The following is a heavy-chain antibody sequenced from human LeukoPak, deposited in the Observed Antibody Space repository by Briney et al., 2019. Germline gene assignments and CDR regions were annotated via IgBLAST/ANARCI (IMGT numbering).Heavy chain of an antibody. V-gene: IGHV4-34*01. CDR1: GGSFTNYY. CDR3: ASGAAAGNLNY. Sequence: SETLSLTCAVYGGSFTNYYWSWIRQPPGKGLEWIGEINHSGSTKYNPSLKSRVTISVDKSKNQFSLKLSSVTAADTAVYYCASGAAAGNLNYWGQGTLVTVSS. D-gene: IGHD6-13*01. CDR2: INHSGST. J-gene: IGHJ4*02.